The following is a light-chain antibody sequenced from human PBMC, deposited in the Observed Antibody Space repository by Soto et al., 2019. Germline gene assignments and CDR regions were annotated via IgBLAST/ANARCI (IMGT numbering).Light chain of an antibody. CDR2: DAS. V-gene: IGKV3-11*01. Sequence: EIVLTQSPATLSLSPGERATLSCRASQSVSSYLAWYQQKPGQAPRLLIYDASNRATGIPARFSGSGSGTDCTLTISSLEPEDVAVYYCQQRINWPLTFGPGTKVDIK. CDR3: QQRINWPLT. CDR1: QSVSSY. J-gene: IGKJ3*01.